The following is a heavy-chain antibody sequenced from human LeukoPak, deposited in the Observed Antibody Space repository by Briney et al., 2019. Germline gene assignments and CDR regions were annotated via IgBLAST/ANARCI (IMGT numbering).Heavy chain of an antibody. CDR3: ARGTVTINYFDF. V-gene: IGHV4-59*01. D-gene: IGHD4-17*01. J-gene: IGHJ4*02. CDR1: GLSINTYY. Sequence: SETLSLTCTLSGLSINTYYWRWIRQAPGKGLEWIGYIHHSGGTNYNPSLESRVTMALDKSKPLLTLELASVTSADTAVYYCARGTVTINYFDFWGQGTLVSVSS. CDR2: IHHSGGT.